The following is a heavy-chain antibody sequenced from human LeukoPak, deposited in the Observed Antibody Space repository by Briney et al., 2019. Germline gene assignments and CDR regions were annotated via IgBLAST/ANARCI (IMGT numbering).Heavy chain of an antibody. J-gene: IGHJ4*02. Sequence: GGSLRLSCAASGFTFSSYGMHWVRQAPGKGPEWVAVIWFDGSKEFYADSVKGRFTISRDISKNTLYLQMNSLRADDTAVYYCARDGGSGLDYWGQGTLVTVSS. CDR2: IWFDGSKE. D-gene: IGHD1-26*01. CDR3: ARDGGSGLDY. V-gene: IGHV3-33*01. CDR1: GFTFSSYG.